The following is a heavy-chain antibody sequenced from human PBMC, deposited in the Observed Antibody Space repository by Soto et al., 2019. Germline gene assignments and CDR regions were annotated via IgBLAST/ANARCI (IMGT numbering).Heavy chain of an antibody. CDR2: ISYDGSNK. CDR1: GFTFSSSG. CDR3: AKEFNSWNYFDY. J-gene: IGHJ4*02. Sequence: GGSLRLSGAASGFTFSSSGIHWVRQAPGKGLEWVAVISYDGSNKFYADSVKGRFTISRDNFRNTLYLQMNSLRAEDTAVYYCAKEFNSWNYFDYLGQGTLVTFSS. V-gene: IGHV3-30*18. D-gene: IGHD1-20*01.